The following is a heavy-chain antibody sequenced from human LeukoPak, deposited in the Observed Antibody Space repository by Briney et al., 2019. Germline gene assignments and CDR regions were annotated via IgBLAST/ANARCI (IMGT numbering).Heavy chain of an antibody. CDR1: GFTLSSYA. Sequence: PGGSLRLSCAASGFTLSSYAMHWVRQAPGKGLEWVSGISDGGDYTYYADSVKGRFTISRDNSKNTLYLQMNSLRADDTAVYHCAKEKKSGGWPIDYWGQGALVTVSS. CDR2: ISDGGDYT. V-gene: IGHV3-23*01. CDR3: AKEKKSGGWPIDY. J-gene: IGHJ4*02. D-gene: IGHD2-15*01.